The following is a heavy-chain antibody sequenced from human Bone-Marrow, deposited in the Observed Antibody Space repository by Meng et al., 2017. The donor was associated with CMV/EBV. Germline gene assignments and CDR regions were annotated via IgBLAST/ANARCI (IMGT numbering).Heavy chain of an antibody. Sequence: ASVKVSCKASGYPFTAYYMHWVRQAPGQGLEWMGWMNPDSGATRFARNLEGRVTMTRDASLGTAYMELSSLRLDDTAVYYCARGQYYYDSSGYYYWGQGTLVTVSS. CDR2: MNPDSGAT. D-gene: IGHD3-22*01. CDR1: GYPFTAYY. J-gene: IGHJ4*02. CDR3: ARGQYYYDSSGYYY. V-gene: IGHV1-2*02.